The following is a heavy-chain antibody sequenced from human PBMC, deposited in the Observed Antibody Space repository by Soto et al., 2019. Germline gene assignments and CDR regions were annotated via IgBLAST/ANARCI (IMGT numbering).Heavy chain of an antibody. J-gene: IGHJ4*02. Sequence: EVQLLESGGGLVQPGGSLRLSCAASGFTFSSYAMSWVRLAPGKGLEWFSAIGGSGGTYYADSVKGRFTISRDNSKNMLSLHLNSLRAEDTAMYYCAKGQGWSDSYDSWGQGTLVTVSS. V-gene: IGHV3-23*01. CDR1: GFTFSSYA. CDR2: IGGSGGT. D-gene: IGHD2-15*01. CDR3: AKGQGWSDSYDS.